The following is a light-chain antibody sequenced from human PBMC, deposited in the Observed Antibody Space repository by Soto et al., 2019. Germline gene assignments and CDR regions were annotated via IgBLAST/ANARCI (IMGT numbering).Light chain of an antibody. V-gene: IGKV3-11*01. Sequence: FVVTQSPDTLSLSPGETATLSCRASQSVSSSVAWYQHKPGQSPRLLVYSGYKRSPGIPARFSGSGSGTDFTLTISSLESDDFAIYYCQQRYSWLRVFGPGTKVEVK. CDR3: QQRYSWLRV. J-gene: IGKJ1*01. CDR2: SGY. CDR1: QSVSSS.